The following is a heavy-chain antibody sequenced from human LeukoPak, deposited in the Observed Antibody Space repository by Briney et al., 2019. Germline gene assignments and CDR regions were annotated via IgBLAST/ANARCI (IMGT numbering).Heavy chain of an antibody. J-gene: IGHJ5*02. CDR2: INQSGST. V-gene: IGHV4-34*01. D-gene: IGHD5-18*01. CDR3: ARLRQTNNTAPDDWFDP. Sequence: SETLSLTCAVYGGSFGGYYWRWIRQPPGKGLEWIGEINQSGSTNYNPSLKSRVTISLDTSKNQFSLKLSSVTAADTAVYYCARLRQTNNTAPDDWFDPWGQGTLVTVSS. CDR1: GGSFGGYY.